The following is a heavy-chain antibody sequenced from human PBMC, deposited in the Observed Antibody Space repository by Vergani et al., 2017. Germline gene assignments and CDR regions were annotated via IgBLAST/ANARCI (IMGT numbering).Heavy chain of an antibody. CDR1: GGPISSGSYY. Sequence: QVQLQESGPGLVKPSQTLSLTCTVSGGPISSGSYYWSWIRQPAGKGLEWIGRIYTSGSTNYNPSLKSRVTMSVDTSKNQFSLKLSSVTAADTAVYYFARGDNYYDSSGYYPRYYYYMDVWGKGP. J-gene: IGHJ6*03. D-gene: IGHD3-22*01. CDR2: IYTSGST. CDR3: ARGDNYYDSSGYYPRYYYYMDV. V-gene: IGHV4-61*02.